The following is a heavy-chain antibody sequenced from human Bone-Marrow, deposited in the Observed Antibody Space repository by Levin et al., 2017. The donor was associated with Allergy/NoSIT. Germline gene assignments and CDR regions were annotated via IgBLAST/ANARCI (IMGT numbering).Heavy chain of an antibody. CDR1: GFTFRNHA. V-gene: IGHV3-30*04. J-gene: IGHJ6*02. CDR2: IAFDGGNK. Sequence: HAGGSLRLSCEASGFTFRNHAMHWVRQAPAKGLDWVALIAFDGGNKYYADSVKGRFTISRDNSKNTLFLEMDSLRIEDTAVYYCVRDAAGSSSWYLENLYYYYGMDVWGQGTTVAVSS. CDR3: VRDAAGSSSWYLENLYYYYGMDV. D-gene: IGHD6-13*01.